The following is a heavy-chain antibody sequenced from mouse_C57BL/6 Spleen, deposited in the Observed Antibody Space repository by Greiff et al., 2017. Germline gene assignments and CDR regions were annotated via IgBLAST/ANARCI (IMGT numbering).Heavy chain of an antibody. D-gene: IGHD1-1*01. CDR2: IDPETGGT. CDR3: NYGWGYYAMDY. CDR1: GYTFTDYE. Sequence: VQLQQSGAELVRPGASVTLSCKASGYTFTDYEMHWVKQTPVHGLEWIGAIDPETGGTAYNQKFKGKAILTADKSSSTAYMELRSLTSEDSAVYYCNYGWGYYAMDYWGQGTSVTVSS. J-gene: IGHJ4*01. V-gene: IGHV1-15*01.